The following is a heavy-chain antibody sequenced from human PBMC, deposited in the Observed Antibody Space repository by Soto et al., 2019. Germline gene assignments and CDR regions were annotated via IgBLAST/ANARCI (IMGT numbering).Heavy chain of an antibody. CDR1: GFTFTSSA. J-gene: IGHJ6*02. D-gene: IGHD1-20*01. CDR3: AADPHNWTSDYYGMDV. Sequence: QMQLVQSGPEVKKPGTSVKVSCKASGFTFTSSAVQWVRQARGQRLEWIGWIVVGSGNTNYAQKFQERVTITRDMSTSTAYMELSSLRSEDTAVYYCAADPHNWTSDYYGMDVWGQGTTVTVSS. CDR2: IVVGSGNT. V-gene: IGHV1-58*01.